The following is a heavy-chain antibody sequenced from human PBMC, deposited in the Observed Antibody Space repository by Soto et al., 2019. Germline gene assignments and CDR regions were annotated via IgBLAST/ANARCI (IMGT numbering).Heavy chain of an antibody. CDR3: ATRILGYSSGWGAFDI. CDR2: IYYSGST. V-gene: IGHV4-59*01. D-gene: IGHD6-19*01. Sequence: SETLSLTCTASGGSISSYYWSWIRQPPRKGLEWIGYIYYSGSTNYNPSLKSRVTISVDTSKNQFSLKLSSVTAADTAVYYCATRILGYSSGWGAFDIWGQGTMVTVSS. CDR1: GGSISSYY. J-gene: IGHJ3*02.